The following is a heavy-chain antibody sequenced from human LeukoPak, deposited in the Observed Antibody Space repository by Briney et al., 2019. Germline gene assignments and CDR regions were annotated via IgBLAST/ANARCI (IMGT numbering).Heavy chain of an antibody. CDR1: GYRFASYW. D-gene: IGHD6-19*01. Sequence: GESLKISCKGSGYRFASYWIGWVRQMPGKGLEWMGNIYPGDSDTRYSPPFQGQVTISADKSINTAYLQWSSLKASDSAMYYSARRLAVAGRGYYGMDVWGQGTTVTVSS. CDR2: IYPGDSDT. J-gene: IGHJ6*02. V-gene: IGHV5-51*01. CDR3: ARRLAVAGRGYYGMDV.